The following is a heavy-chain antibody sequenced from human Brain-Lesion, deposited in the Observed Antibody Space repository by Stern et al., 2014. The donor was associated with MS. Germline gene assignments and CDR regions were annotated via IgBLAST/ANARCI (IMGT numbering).Heavy chain of an antibody. V-gene: IGHV4-30-4*01. Sequence: QVQLQESGPGLVKPSQTLSLTCNVSGDSISSGDNYWSWIRQSPGKGLEWISYIYYIGSTFYNPSLKSRVTISVDTSQNQFSLSLSSVTAADTAVYYCARGESSRFYYYFDYWGQGNLVTVSS. CDR1: GDSISSGDNY. J-gene: IGHJ4*02. D-gene: IGHD3-22*01. CDR2: IYYIGST. CDR3: ARGESSRFYYYFDY.